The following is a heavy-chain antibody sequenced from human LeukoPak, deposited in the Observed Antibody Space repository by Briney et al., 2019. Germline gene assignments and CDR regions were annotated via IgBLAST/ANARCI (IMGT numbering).Heavy chain of an antibody. V-gene: IGHV4-59*08. CDR1: GGSISSYY. Sequence: SETLSLTCTVSGGSISSYYWSWIRQPPGKGLEWIGYIYYSGSTNYNPSLKSRVTISVDTSKNQFSLKLSSVTAADTAVYYCASGIAAAGGDAFDIWGQGTMVTVSS. CDR3: ASGIAAAGGDAFDI. D-gene: IGHD6-13*01. J-gene: IGHJ3*02. CDR2: IYYSGST.